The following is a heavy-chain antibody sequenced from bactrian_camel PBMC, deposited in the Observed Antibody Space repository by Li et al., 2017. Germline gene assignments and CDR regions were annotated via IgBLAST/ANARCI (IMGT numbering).Heavy chain of an antibody. V-gene: IGHV3S53*01. CDR1: GRTYTSAC. CDR3: AAGRIGWGCDSYGDFDY. J-gene: IGHJ6*01. CDR2: IDSDGST. Sequence: VQLVESGGGSVETGGSLRLSCVASGRTYTSACMAWFRQAPGKEREAVAGIDSDGSTNYAHSVRGRFTISKDNAKKTLYLNMNSLKPEDTAVYYCAAGRIGWGCDSYGDFDYWGQG. D-gene: IGHD1*01.